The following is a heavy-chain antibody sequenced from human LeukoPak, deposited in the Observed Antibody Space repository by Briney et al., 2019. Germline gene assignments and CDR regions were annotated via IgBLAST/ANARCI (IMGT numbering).Heavy chain of an antibody. CDR1: GFTFNSYW. Sequence: GGSLRLSCAASGFTFNSYWMHWVRQAPGKGLVWVSRINSDGSSTNYADSVKGRFTISRDNAKNTLYLQMNSLRAEDTALYYCARDPNGDYIGAFEIWGQGTMVTVSS. CDR2: INSDGSST. D-gene: IGHD4-17*01. CDR3: ARDPNGDYIGAFEI. J-gene: IGHJ3*02. V-gene: IGHV3-74*01.